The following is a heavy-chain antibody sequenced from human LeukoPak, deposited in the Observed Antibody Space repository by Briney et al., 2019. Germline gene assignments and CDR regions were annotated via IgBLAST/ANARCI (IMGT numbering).Heavy chain of an antibody. CDR2: IWYDGSNK. CDR1: GFTVSSNY. V-gene: IGHV3-33*08. Sequence: GGSLRLSCAASGFTVSSNYMSWVRQAPGKGLEWVAVIWYDGSNKYYADSVKGRFTISRDNSKNTLYLQMNSLRAEDTAVYYCARRRDDLDAFDIWGQGTMVTVSS. CDR3: ARRRDDLDAFDI. J-gene: IGHJ3*02.